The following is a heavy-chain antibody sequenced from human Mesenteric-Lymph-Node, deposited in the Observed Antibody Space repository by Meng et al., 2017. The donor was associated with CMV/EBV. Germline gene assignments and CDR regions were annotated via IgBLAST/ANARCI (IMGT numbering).Heavy chain of an antibody. CDR1: GFPFSSYS. CDR3: ARVSLAAAGTFWFDT. CDR2: ISSSSSYI. J-gene: IGHJ5*02. Sequence: EVQLVESGGGLVKPGGSLRLSCAASGFPFSSYSMNWVRQAPGKGLEWVSSISSSSSYIYYADSVKGRFTISRDNAKNSLYLQMNSLRAEDTAVYYCARVSLAAAGTFWFDTWGQGTLVTVDS. D-gene: IGHD6-13*01. V-gene: IGHV3-21*01.